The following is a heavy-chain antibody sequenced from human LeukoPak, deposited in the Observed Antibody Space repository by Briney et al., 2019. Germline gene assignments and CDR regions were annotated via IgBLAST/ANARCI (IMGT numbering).Heavy chain of an antibody. CDR2: INSDGSST. CDR3: AREWDFWSGFNDY. CDR1: GFTFSSYW. Sequence: GGSLRLSCAASGFTFSSYWMHWVRQAPGKGLVWVSRINSDGSSTSYADSVKGRFTISSDNAKNTLYLQMNSLRAEDTAVYYCAREWDFWSGFNDYWGQGTLVTVSS. V-gene: IGHV3-74*01. D-gene: IGHD3-3*01. J-gene: IGHJ4*02.